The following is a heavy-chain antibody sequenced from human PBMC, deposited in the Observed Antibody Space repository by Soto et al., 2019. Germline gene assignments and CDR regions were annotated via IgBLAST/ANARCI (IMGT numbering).Heavy chain of an antibody. CDR1: VYIFTSYW. D-gene: IGHD4-17*01. CDR2: IDPSDSYT. J-gene: IGHJ6*02. V-gene: IGHV5-10-1*01. CDR3: ARYGDYVGYYYYGMDV. Sequence: LKVACKGSVYIFTSYWISWVRQMPFKGLEWMGRIDPSDSYTNYSPSFQGHVTISADKSISTAYLQWSSLKASDTAMYYCARYGDYVGYYYYGMDVWGQGTTVTVSS.